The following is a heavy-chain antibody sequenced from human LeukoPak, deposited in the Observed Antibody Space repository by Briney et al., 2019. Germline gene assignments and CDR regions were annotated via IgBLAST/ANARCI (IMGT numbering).Heavy chain of an antibody. CDR2: ISGDGSDT. CDR3: ARDVEDSRTGGLGC. CDR1: GFTLRGYW. D-gene: IGHD3-22*01. J-gene: IGHJ4*02. V-gene: IGHV3-74*01. Sequence: GGSLRLSCGASGFTLRGYWVHWVRQVPGKGLVWVSRISGDGSDTRYADFVKGRFTISRDNAKNTVYLQMNSLRAEDTAVYFCARDVEDSRTGGLGCWGQGTLVTVSS.